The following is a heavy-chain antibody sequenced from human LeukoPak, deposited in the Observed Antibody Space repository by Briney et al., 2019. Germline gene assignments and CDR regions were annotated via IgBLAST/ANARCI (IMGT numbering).Heavy chain of an antibody. D-gene: IGHD2-2*01. Sequence: GASVKVSCKASGYTFTSYDINWVRQATGQGLEWMGWMNPNSGNTGYAQKFQGRVTMTRNTSISTAYMELSSLRSEDTAVYYCARGPRVVVPAAFYYFDYWGQGTLVTVPS. CDR1: GYTFTSYD. J-gene: IGHJ4*02. CDR3: ARGPRVVVPAAFYYFDY. V-gene: IGHV1-8*01. CDR2: MNPNSGNT.